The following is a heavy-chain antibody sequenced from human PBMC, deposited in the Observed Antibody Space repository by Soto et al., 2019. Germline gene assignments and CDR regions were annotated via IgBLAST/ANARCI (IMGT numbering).Heavy chain of an antibody. J-gene: IGHJ4*02. Sequence: PGGSLRLSCAASGFTFSDYHMSWIRQAPGKGLEWVSYISGSSSYTNYADSVRGRFTISRDNAKNSLYLQMNSLRAEDTAVYYCARDENYSDSRGYYGPWFDYWGQGTLVTVSS. CDR3: ARDENYSDSRGYYGPWFDY. V-gene: IGHV3-11*06. D-gene: IGHD3-22*01. CDR1: GFTFSDYH. CDR2: ISGSSSYT.